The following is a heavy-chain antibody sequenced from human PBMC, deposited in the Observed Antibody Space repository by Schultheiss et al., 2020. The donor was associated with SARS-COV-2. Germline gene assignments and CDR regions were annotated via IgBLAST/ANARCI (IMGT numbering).Heavy chain of an antibody. CDR2: ISSSGSTI. D-gene: IGHD3-22*01. Sequence: GESLKISCAASGFTFSSYEMNWVRQAPGKGLEWVSYISSSGSTIYYADSVKGRFTISRDNAKNSLYLQMNSLRAEDTAVYYCASQTDYYDSSGYPSYYFDYWGQGTLVTVSS. V-gene: IGHV3-48*03. CDR3: ASQTDYYDSSGYPSYYFDY. CDR1: GFTFSSYE. J-gene: IGHJ4*02.